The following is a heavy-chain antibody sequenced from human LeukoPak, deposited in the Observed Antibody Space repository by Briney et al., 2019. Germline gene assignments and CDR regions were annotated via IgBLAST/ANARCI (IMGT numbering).Heavy chain of an antibody. CDR2: INHSGST. V-gene: IGHV4-34*01. CDR3: ASRVIQYYYGSGKNYGMDV. CDR1: GGSFSGYY. Sequence: PSETLSLTCAVYGGSFSGYYWSWIRQPPGKGLEWIGEINHSGSTNYNPSLKSRVTISVDTSKNQFSLKLSSVTAADTAVYYCASRVIQYYYGSGKNYGMDVWGQGTTVTVSS. D-gene: IGHD3-10*01. J-gene: IGHJ6*02.